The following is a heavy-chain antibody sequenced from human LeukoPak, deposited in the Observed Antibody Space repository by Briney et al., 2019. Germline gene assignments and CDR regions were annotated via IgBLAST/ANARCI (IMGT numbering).Heavy chain of an antibody. CDR2: IFYNGNT. CDR3: ARGGYYYLDV. V-gene: IGHV4-59*01. CDR1: DGSISPYY. Sequence: PSETLSLTCTVSDGSISPYYWSWIRQSPGKGLEWIAYIFYNGNTKYNPSLWSRVTISIDTSRNQFFLNLNSVTAADTAVYYCARGGYYYLDVWGKGTTVTVSS. J-gene: IGHJ6*03.